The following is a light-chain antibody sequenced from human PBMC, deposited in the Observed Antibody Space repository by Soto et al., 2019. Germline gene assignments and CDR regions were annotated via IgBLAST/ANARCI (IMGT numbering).Light chain of an antibody. CDR1: QSVGTD. CDR3: QQRYNWPPVT. CDR2: DAS. V-gene: IGKV3-11*01. J-gene: IGKJ3*01. Sequence: EIVLTQSPATLSLSPRERATLSCRASQSVGTDLAWYQHKPGQPPRLLIYDASNRATGIPASFSGSGSGTDFTLTISSLEPEDFTVYYCQQRYNWPPVTFGPGTKVEIK.